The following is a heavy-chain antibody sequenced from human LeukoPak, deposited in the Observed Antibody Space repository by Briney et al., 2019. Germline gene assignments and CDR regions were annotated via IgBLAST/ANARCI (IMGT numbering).Heavy chain of an antibody. CDR2: IFSGGSS. Sequence: PGGSLGLSFAASGFPLSRNYMSWVRQAPGKGLGWVSVIFSGGSSYYADSVKGRFTISRDNSKNTLYLQMNSLRAEDTAVYYCARARGYCSTASCAYYFDYWGQGTLVTVSS. V-gene: IGHV3-53*01. D-gene: IGHD2-2*03. J-gene: IGHJ4*02. CDR1: GFPLSRNY. CDR3: ARARGYCSTASCAYYFDY.